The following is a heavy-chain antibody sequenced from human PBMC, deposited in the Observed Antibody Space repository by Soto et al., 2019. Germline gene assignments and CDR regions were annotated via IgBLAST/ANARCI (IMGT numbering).Heavy chain of an antibody. V-gene: IGHV1-69*08. CDR2: ITPTVGIA. CDR3: ARDRGYCSSTSCYGGGAFDI. CDR1: GGTFSSYT. D-gene: IGHD2-2*01. J-gene: IGHJ3*02. Sequence: QVQLVQSGAEVKKPGSSVKVSCKASGGTFSSYTISWVRQAPGQGLEWWGRITPTVGIANYAQKSQGRVSITADKSTSTAYMELSSLRSEDTAVYYCARDRGYCSSTSCYGGGAFDIWGQGTMVTVSS.